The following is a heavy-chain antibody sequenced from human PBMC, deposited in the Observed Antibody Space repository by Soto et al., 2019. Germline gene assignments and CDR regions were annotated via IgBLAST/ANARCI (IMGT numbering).Heavy chain of an antibody. D-gene: IGHD2-21*02. CDR3: ARDYRGVTNYFDY. V-gene: IGHV4-31*03. CDR1: GGSISSGGYY. CDR2: IYYSGST. J-gene: IGHJ4*02. Sequence: QMQLQESGPGLVKPSQTLSLTCTVSGGSISSGGYYWSWIRQHPGKGLEWIGYIYYSGSTYYNPSLKSRVTISVDTSKNQFSLKLSSVTAADTAVYYCARDYRGVTNYFDYWGQGTLVTVSS.